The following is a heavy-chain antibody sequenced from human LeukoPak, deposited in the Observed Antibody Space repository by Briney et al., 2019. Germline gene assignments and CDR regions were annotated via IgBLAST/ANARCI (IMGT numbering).Heavy chain of an antibody. Sequence: SETLSLTCTVSGGSISSGGYYWSWIRQHPGKGLEWIGYIYYSGSTYYNPSLKSRVTISVDTSKNQLSLKLSSVTAADTAVYYCARRYCSSTSCYFDYWGQGTLVTVSS. V-gene: IGHV4-31*03. D-gene: IGHD2-2*01. CDR3: ARRYCSSTSCYFDY. CDR1: GGSISSGGYY. CDR2: IYYSGST. J-gene: IGHJ4*02.